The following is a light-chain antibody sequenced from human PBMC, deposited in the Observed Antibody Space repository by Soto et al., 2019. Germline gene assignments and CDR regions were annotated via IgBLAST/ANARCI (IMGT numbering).Light chain of an antibody. CDR2: GAS. J-gene: IGKJ2*01. Sequence: IVLTQSPGTLSLSPGERATLSCRSSQRVRVSYLAWYQQNPGQPPRLLIYGASSRAAGIPDRFSGSGSGTDFTLTISRLEPEDFAVYHCQQCGSSPYTFGQGTKLEIK. V-gene: IGKV3-20*01. CDR3: QQCGSSPYT. CDR1: QRVRVSY.